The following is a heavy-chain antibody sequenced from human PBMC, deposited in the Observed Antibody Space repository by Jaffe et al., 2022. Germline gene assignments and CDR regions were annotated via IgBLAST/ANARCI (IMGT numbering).Heavy chain of an antibody. Sequence: QVQLQESGPGLVKPSQTLSLTCTVSGVSITSGRYYWSWIRQPAGKGLEWIGRLYSSGITHYNPSLNSRLTISLDTSKNLFSLRLNSVTAADTAIYYCARTISNDSYEMDAFDIWGQGRMVTVSS. V-gene: IGHV4-61*02. D-gene: IGHD2-21*02. CDR3: ARTISNDSYEMDAFDI. J-gene: IGHJ3*02. CDR2: LYSSGIT. CDR1: GVSITSGRYY.